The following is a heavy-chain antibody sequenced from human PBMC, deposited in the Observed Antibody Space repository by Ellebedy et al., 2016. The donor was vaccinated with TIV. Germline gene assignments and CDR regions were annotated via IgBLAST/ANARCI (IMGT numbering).Heavy chain of an antibody. CDR2: IIPILGIA. V-gene: IGHV1-69*10. CDR1: GYTFTSYG. D-gene: IGHD2-2*01. CDR3: ARGEIVVPAAVAFDY. J-gene: IGHJ4*02. Sequence: ASVKVSCKASGYTFTSYGISWVRQAPGQGLEWMGGIIPILGIANYAQKFQGRVTITADKSTSTAYMELSSLRSEDTAVYYCARGEIVVPAAVAFDYWGQGTLVTVSS.